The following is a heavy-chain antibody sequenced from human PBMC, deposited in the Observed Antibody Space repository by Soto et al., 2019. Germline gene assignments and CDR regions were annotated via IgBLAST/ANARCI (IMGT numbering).Heavy chain of an antibody. CDR1: GYSSTDYG. D-gene: IGHD1-26*01. CDR2: ISIYNGDT. V-gene: IGHV1-18*01. CDR3: ASGSGKFRFYYFDY. Sequence: QVQVVQSRAEVKKPGASVKVSCKTSGYSSTDYGVSWVRQAPGQGLEWMGWISIYNGDTKYAQSLQGRVTITTDASTSTAYMELRSLRSDDTAVYYCASGSGKFRFYYFDYWGQGTLVTVSS. J-gene: IGHJ4*02.